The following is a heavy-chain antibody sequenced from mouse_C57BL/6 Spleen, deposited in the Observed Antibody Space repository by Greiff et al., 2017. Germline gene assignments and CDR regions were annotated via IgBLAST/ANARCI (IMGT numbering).Heavy chain of an antibody. CDR3: AREGYGSSYYFDY. CDR2: INYDGSST. J-gene: IGHJ2*01. V-gene: IGHV5-16*01. D-gene: IGHD1-1*01. CDR1: GFTFSDYY. Sequence: EVKLMESEGGLVQPGRSMKLSCTASGFTFSDYYMAWVRQVPEKGLEWVANINYDGSSTYYLDSLKSRFIISRVNAKNILYLQMSSLKSEDTATYYCAREGYGSSYYFDYWGQGTTLTVSS.